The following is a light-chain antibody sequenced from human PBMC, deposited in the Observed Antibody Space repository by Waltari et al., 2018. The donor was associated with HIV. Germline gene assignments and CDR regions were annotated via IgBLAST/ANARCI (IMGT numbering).Light chain of an antibody. CDR2: ANT. J-gene: IGLJ2*01. CDR1: SSNIGANYD. V-gene: IGLV1-40*01. CDR3: QSYDSSLSASEV. Sequence: QPVLTQPPSVSGAPGHRVTISCLGNSSNIGANYDVHCDHQVPGTAPTLLIYANTNRPSGVPDRFSGSKSGTSASLAITGLRAEDEADYYCQSYDSSLSASEVFGGGTKVIVL.